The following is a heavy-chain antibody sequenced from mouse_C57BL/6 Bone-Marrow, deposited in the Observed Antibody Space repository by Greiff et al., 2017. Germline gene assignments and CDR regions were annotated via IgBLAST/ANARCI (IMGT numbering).Heavy chain of an antibody. J-gene: IGHJ3*01. V-gene: IGHV5-6*02. Sequence: EVMLVESGGDLVKPGGSLKLSCAASGFTFSSYGMSWVRQTPDKRLEWVATISSGGSYTYYPDSVKGRFTISRDNAKNTQYLQMSSLKSEDTAMYYCASAGCAWFAYWGQGTLVTVSA. CDR2: ISSGGSYT. CDR3: ASAGCAWFAY. CDR1: GFTFSSYG.